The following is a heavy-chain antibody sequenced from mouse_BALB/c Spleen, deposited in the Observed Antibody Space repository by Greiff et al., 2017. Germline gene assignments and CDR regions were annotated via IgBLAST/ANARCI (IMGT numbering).Heavy chain of an antibody. CDR3: TRGEVDY. CDR2: IDPETGGT. CDR1: GYKFTDYE. J-gene: IGHJ2*01. V-gene: IGHV1-15*01. Sequence: QVQLQQSGAELVRPGASVTLSCKASGYKFTDYEMHWVKQTPVHGLEWIGAIDPETGGTAYNQKFKGKATLTADKSSSTAYMELRSLTSEDSAVYYCTRGEVDYWGQGTTLTVSS.